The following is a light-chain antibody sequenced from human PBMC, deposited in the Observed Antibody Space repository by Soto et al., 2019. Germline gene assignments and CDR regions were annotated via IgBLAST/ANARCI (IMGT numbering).Light chain of an antibody. CDR3: QSFDTAVV. CDR2: EDN. CDR1: SDSIDSNY. J-gene: IGLJ3*02. Sequence: NFMLTQPHSVSESPGKTVTISCTRTSDSIDSNYVQWYQQRPGSAPTIVIYEDNQRPSGVPDRFSGSIDSSSNSASLTISGLKTEDEADYYCQSFDTAVVFGGGTKLTVL. V-gene: IGLV6-57*03.